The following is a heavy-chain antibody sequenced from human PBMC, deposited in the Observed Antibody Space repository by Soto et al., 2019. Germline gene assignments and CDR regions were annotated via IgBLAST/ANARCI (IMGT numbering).Heavy chain of an antibody. Sequence: GGSLRLSCAASGFTFSSYAMHWVRQAPGKGLEWVAVISYDGSNKYYADSVKGRFTISRDNSKNTLYLQMNSLRAEDTAVYYCARDPRLRVVTGPFAYWGQGTLVTVSS. J-gene: IGHJ4*02. CDR3: ARDPRLRVVTGPFAY. CDR1: GFTFSSYA. D-gene: IGHD2-15*01. V-gene: IGHV3-30-3*01. CDR2: ISYDGSNK.